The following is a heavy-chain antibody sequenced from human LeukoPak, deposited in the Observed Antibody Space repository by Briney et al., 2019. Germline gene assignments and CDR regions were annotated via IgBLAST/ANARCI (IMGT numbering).Heavy chain of an antibody. Sequence: PGGSLRLSCAASGFTFSSYAMHWVRQAPGKGLEWVSAISASGAASGGTYYADSVKGRFTISRDNSKNTLYLQMNSLRAEDTAVYYCARGANLRYFGYYYGMDVWGQGTTVTVSS. CDR1: GFTFSSYA. J-gene: IGHJ6*02. V-gene: IGHV3-23*01. D-gene: IGHD3-9*01. CDR3: ARGANLRYFGYYYGMDV. CDR2: ISASGAASGGT.